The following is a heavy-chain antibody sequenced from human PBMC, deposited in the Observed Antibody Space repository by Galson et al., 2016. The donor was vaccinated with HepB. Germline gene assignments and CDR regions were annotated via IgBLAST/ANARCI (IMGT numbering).Heavy chain of an antibody. D-gene: IGHD1-1*01. CDR1: GFTFNTSG. Sequence: SLRLSCAASGFTFNTSGMHWVRQAPGKGLEWVAVILYDGSHKYYADSVKGRFTISRDNSKNTLYLQMNSLRAEDTAIYYCARVTSWNYYFDYWGQGTLVTVSS. J-gene: IGHJ4*02. CDR3: ARVTSWNYYFDY. V-gene: IGHV3-33*01. CDR2: ILYDGSHK.